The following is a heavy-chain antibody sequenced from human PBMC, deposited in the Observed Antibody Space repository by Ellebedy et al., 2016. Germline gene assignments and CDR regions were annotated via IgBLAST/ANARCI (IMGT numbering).Heavy chain of an antibody. J-gene: IGHJ4*02. V-gene: IGHV1-69*02. D-gene: IGHD3-22*01. Sequence: KFQGRVTITADKSTSTAYMELNSLRSEDTAVYYCASIDYYDSSGYYFDYWGQGTLVTVSS. CDR3: ASIDYYDSSGYYFDY.